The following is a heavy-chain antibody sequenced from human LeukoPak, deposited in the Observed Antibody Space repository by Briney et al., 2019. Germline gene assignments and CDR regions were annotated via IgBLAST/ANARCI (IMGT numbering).Heavy chain of an antibody. J-gene: IGHJ6*03. Sequence: GGSLRLSCAASGFTFSTYGMHWVRQAPGKGLEWVAFIRYDGSNKYYADSVKGRFTISRDNSKNTLYLQMNSLRAEDTAVYYCAKGSYCSSTSCYSPLDYYYYMDVWGKGTTVTISS. D-gene: IGHD2-2*01. CDR3: AKGSYCSSTSCYSPLDYYYYMDV. CDR2: IRYDGSNK. CDR1: GFTFSTYG. V-gene: IGHV3-30*02.